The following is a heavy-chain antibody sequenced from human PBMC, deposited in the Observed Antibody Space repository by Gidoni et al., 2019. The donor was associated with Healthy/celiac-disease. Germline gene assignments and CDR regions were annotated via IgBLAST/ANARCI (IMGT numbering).Heavy chain of an antibody. CDR1: GFTFSSYA. V-gene: IGHV3-30-3*01. D-gene: IGHD3-3*01. CDR2: ISYDGSNK. CDR3: ARAFSAEDVWSGYHDSEYFQH. J-gene: IGHJ1*01. Sequence: QVQLVESGGGVVQPGRSLRLSCAASGFTFSSYAMHWVRQAPGKGLEWGAVISYDGSNKYYADAVKCRFTISRDKSKNTLYLQMNSLRAEDTAVYYCARAFSAEDVWSGYHDSEYFQHWGQGTLVTVSS.